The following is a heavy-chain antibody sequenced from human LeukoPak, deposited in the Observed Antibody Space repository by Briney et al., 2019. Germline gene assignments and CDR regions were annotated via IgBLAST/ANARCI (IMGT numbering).Heavy chain of an antibody. CDR1: GFTFSSYG. V-gene: IGHV3-33*01. J-gene: IGHJ4*02. CDR3: ARVQNYYDSSGYYYAIGYFDY. CDR2: IWYDGSNK. Sequence: GGSLRLSCAASGFTFSSYGMHWVRQAPGKGLGWVAVIWYDGSNKYYADSVKGRFTISRDNSKNTLYLQMNSLRAEDTAVYYCARVQNYYDSSGYYYAIGYFDYWGQGTLVTVSS. D-gene: IGHD3-22*01.